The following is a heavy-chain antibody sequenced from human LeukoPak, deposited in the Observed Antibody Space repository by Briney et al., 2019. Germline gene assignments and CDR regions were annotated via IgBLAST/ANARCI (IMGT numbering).Heavy chain of an antibody. D-gene: IGHD1-26*01. CDR3: AKDSVGATTVEYFQH. CDR1: GFNFNYYF. V-gene: IGHV3-23*01. J-gene: IGHJ1*01. Sequence: GGSLRLSCATSGFNFNYYFMAWVRQAPGKGLEWVSAISGSGGSTYYADSVKGRFTISRDNSKNTLYLQMNSLRAEDTAVYYCAKDSVGATTVEYFQHWGQGTLVTVSS. CDR2: ISGSGGST.